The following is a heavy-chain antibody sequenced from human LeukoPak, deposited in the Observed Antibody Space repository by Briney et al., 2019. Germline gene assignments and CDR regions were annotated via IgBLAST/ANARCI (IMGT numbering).Heavy chain of an antibody. CDR3: AILRGYSVSRSSFDS. J-gene: IGHJ4*02. Sequence: ASVKVSCKASGYTFTGYYMNWVRQAPGQGLEWMGWINSDSGFTNYAQKFQGRVTVTWDTSISTVYLELTGLRSDDTAVYYCAILRGYSVSRSSFDSWGQGTLVTVSS. CDR2: INSDSGFT. CDR1: GYTFTGYY. D-gene: IGHD5/OR15-5a*01. V-gene: IGHV1-2*02.